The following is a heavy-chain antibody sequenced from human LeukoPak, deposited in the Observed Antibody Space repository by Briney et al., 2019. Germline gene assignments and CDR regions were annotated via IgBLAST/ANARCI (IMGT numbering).Heavy chain of an antibody. D-gene: IGHD1-1*01. J-gene: IGHJ4*02. Sequence: SETLSLTCGVPVGSTDVPNSWSRFRQAPGKGLEWIGEISHSGTTNYNPSLRSRVAMSLDRANNQFSLSLTSVNAEDKAVYYSTGERSPCCPFAYWGQGVLVTVSS. CDR3: TGERSPCCPFAY. CDR1: VGSTDVPNS. V-gene: IGHV4-4*02. CDR2: ISHSGTT.